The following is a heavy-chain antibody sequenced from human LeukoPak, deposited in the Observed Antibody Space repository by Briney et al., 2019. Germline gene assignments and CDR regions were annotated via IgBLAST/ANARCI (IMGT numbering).Heavy chain of an antibody. Sequence: PSQTLSLTCTVSGGSISSGSYYWSWIRQPAGKGLEWIGRIYTSGSTNYNPSLKSRVTISVDTSKNQFSLKLSSVTAADTAVYYCARGHPAPYDAFDIWGQGTMVTVSS. CDR2: IYTSGST. CDR3: ARGHPAPYDAFDI. J-gene: IGHJ3*02. CDR1: GGSISSGSYY. V-gene: IGHV4-61*02.